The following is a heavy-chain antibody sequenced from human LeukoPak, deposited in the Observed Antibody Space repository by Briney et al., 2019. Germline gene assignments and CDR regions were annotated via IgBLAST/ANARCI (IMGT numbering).Heavy chain of an antibody. J-gene: IGHJ5*02. CDR2: IYYSGSA. D-gene: IGHD6-19*01. CDR3: ARQYSSGWPWFDP. CDR1: GGSISSGGYY. Sequence: SETLPLTCTVSGGSISSGGYYWGWIRQPPGKGLEWIGSIYYSGSAYYNPSLKSRVTISADTSKNQFSLKLSSVTAADAAVYNCARQYSSGWPWFDPWGQGTLVTVSS. V-gene: IGHV4-39*01.